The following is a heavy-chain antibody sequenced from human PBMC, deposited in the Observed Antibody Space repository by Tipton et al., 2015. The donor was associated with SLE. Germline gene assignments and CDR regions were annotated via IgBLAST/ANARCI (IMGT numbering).Heavy chain of an antibody. D-gene: IGHD1-26*01. V-gene: IGHV3-74*01. J-gene: IGHJ3*02. CDR3: ARLIVGATGAIDI. Sequence: SLRLSCAASGFTFSSYWMHWVRQAPGKGLVWVSRINTDGSNTNYADSVKGRFTISRDNAKNTLYLQMNSLRAEDTALYYCARLIVGATGAIDIWGQGTMVTVSS. CDR2: INTDGSNT. CDR1: GFTFSSYW.